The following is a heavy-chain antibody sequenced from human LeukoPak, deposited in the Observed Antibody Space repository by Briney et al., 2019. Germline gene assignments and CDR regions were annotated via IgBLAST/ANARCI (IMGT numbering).Heavy chain of an antibody. CDR2: INPNSGGT. J-gene: IGHJ6*03. CDR1: GYTFTGYY. D-gene: IGHD2-2*01. CDR3: ARSRDYCSSTSCYGRASYYYYYYMDV. V-gene: IGHV1-2*02. Sequence: GASVKVSCKASGYTFTGYYMHWVRQAPGQGLEWMGWINPNSGGTNYAQKFQGRVTITADESTSTAYMELSSLRSEDTAVYYCARSRDYCSSTSCYGRASYYYYYYMDVWGKGTTVTVSS.